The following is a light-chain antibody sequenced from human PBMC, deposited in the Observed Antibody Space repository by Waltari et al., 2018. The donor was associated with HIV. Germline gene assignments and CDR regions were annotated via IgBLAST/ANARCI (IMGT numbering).Light chain of an antibody. CDR1: TSNVGTNF. V-gene: IGLV1-47*01. CDR2: RDN. CDR3: AVWNDSLSGYV. Sequence: QSVLTQPPSASGTPGQRVTISCSGTTSNVGTNFVSWYQQLPGTAPKLLIYRDNRRPSGVPDRFSGSKSGASASLGISGLRSEDEGDYYCAVWNDSLSGYVFGTGTKVTV. J-gene: IGLJ1*01.